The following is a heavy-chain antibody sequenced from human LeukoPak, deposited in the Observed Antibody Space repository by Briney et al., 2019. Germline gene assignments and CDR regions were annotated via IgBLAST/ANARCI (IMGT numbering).Heavy chain of an antibody. Sequence: GGSLRLSCAASGFTFSSYAMSWVRQAPGKGLEWVSAISGSGGSTYYADSVKGRFTISRDNSKNTLYLQMNSLRAEDTAVYYCAAWKADCSSTSCYGYFQHWGQGTLVTVSS. V-gene: IGHV3-23*01. D-gene: IGHD2-2*01. CDR3: AAWKADCSSTSCYGYFQH. J-gene: IGHJ1*01. CDR1: GFTFSSYA. CDR2: ISGSGGST.